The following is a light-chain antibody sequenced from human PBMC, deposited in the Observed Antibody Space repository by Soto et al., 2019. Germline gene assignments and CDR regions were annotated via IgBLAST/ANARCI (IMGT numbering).Light chain of an antibody. J-gene: IGKJ2*01. CDR3: QHYSTLPHT. Sequence: ENVLTQSPGTLSLSPGERATLSCRASQTVTNSFFAWYQQKPGQPPRLLIHGISSRATGIPDRFSGSGSGTDFTLTISRLEPEDFVVYYCQHYSTLPHTFGRGTKLEV. CDR1: QTVTNSF. V-gene: IGKV3-20*01. CDR2: GIS.